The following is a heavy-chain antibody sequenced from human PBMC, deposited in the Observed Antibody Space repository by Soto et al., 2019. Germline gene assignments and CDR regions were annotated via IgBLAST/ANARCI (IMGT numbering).Heavy chain of an antibody. Sequence: PGGSLRLSCAASGFTFSSYGMHWVRQAPGKGLEWVAVISYDGSNKYYADSVKGRFTISRDNSKNTLYLQMNSLRAEDTAVYYCAKGIASAVVVPAAIHWGQGTLVTVSS. D-gene: IGHD2-2*02. CDR2: ISYDGSNK. V-gene: IGHV3-30*18. CDR3: AKGIASAVVVPAAIH. J-gene: IGHJ4*02. CDR1: GFTFSSYG.